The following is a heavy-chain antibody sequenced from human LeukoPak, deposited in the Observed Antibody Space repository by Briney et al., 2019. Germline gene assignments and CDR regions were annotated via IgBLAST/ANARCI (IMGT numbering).Heavy chain of an antibody. CDR1: GYTFTSYG. CDR3: ARRDPADAFDI. CDR2: IIPIFGTA. V-gene: IGHV1-69*05. J-gene: IGHJ3*02. Sequence: ASVKVSCKASGYTFTSYGISWVRQAPGQGLEWMGGIIPIFGTANYAQKFQGRVTMTRDTSTSTVYMELSSLRSEDTAVYYCARRDPADAFDIWGQGTMVTVSS.